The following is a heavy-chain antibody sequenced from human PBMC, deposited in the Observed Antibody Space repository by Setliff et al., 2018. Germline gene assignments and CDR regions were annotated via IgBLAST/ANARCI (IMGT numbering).Heavy chain of an antibody. CDR1: GYTFTGYY. CDR2: INPNSGGT. D-gene: IGHD3-3*01. V-gene: IGHV1-2*04. CDR3: ARGRDFWSGYLVY. J-gene: IGHJ4*02. Sequence: GASVKVSCKASGYTFTGYYMHWVRQAPGQGLEWMGWINPNSGGTNYAQKFRGWVTMTRDTSISTAYMELSRLRSDDTAVYYCARGRDFWSGYLVYWGQGTLVTVSS.